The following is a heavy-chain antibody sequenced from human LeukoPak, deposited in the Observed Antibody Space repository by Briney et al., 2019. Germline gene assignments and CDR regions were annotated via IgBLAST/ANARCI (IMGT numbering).Heavy chain of an antibody. Sequence: ASVKVSCKASGYTFTAYYIHWVRQAPGQGLEWMGWINPNSGGTNYAQKIQGRVTMTRDTSINTAYMELSRLRSDDTAVYYCARDHSSGWYYWGQGTLVTVSS. CDR3: ARDHSSGWYY. CDR2: INPNSGGT. D-gene: IGHD6-19*01. J-gene: IGHJ4*02. V-gene: IGHV1-2*02. CDR1: GYTFTAYY.